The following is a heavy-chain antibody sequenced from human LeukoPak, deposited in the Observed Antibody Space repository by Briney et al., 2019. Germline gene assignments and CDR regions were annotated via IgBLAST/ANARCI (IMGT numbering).Heavy chain of an antibody. D-gene: IGHD6-13*01. Sequence: ASVKVSCKASGYTFTGYYMHWVRQAPGQGLEWMGRINPNSGGTNYAQKFQGRATMTRDTSISTAYMELSRLRSDDTAVYYCARERIAAAGGYYYGMDVWGQGTTVTVSS. CDR3: ARERIAAAGGYYYGMDV. CDR2: INPNSGGT. V-gene: IGHV1-2*06. J-gene: IGHJ6*02. CDR1: GYTFTGYY.